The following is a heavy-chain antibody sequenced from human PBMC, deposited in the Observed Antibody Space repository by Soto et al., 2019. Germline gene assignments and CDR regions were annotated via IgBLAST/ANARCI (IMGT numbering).Heavy chain of an antibody. J-gene: IGHJ4*02. CDR3: AEDKPGTTCFDY. CDR2: IGERGDTT. V-gene: IGHV3-23*01. D-gene: IGHD1-1*01. CDR1: GFTISSNA. Sequence: GGSLRLSCAASGFTISSNAMYWVRQAPGKGLEWVSAIGERGDTTHYADSVKGRFTISRDTSKNTLYLQLNTLRADDTAVYYCAEDKPGTTCFDYWGKGTLVTVS.